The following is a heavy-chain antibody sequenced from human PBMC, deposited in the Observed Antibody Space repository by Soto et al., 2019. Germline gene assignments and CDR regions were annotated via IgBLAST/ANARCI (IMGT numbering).Heavy chain of an antibody. Sequence: GASVKVSCKASGYTFTGYYMHWVRQAPGQGLEWMGWINPNSGGTNYAQKFQGRVTMTRDTSISTAYMELSRLRSDDTAVYYCAKRMVRGVIINGFDYWGQGTLVTVS. V-gene: IGHV1-2*02. CDR3: AKRMVRGVIINGFDY. CDR2: INPNSGGT. D-gene: IGHD3-10*01. CDR1: GYTFTGYY. J-gene: IGHJ4*02.